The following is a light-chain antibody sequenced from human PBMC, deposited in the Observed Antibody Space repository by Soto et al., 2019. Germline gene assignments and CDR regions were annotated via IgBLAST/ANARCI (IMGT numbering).Light chain of an antibody. CDR2: GTD. J-gene: IGLJ2*01. V-gene: IGLV7-43*01. Sequence: QTVVTQEPSLTVSPGGTVTLTCASSPGAVTSGHSPNWLQQKPGQAPRALIYGTDKKHSWTPARFSGSLLGGKAALTLSGVQPEDEAEYYCLLSDAGVVVFGGGTKLTVL. CDR1: PGAVTSGHS. CDR3: LLSDAGVVV.